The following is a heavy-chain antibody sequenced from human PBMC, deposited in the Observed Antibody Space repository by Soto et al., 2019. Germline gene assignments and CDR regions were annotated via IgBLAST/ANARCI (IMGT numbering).Heavy chain of an antibody. D-gene: IGHD3-10*01. CDR2: IYWDDDE. CDR1: GFSLNTGGVG. V-gene: IGHV2-5*02. Sequence: ITLKESGPTLVKPTQTLTLTCTFSGFSLNTGGVGVGWVRQPRGKAMEWLALIYWDDDERYRPSLRSRLNITKDTINNQVVLTMTNMDPEDTATSCGVRKGRYYGGDDHDGMDAWDQGTTVTVSS. CDR3: VRKGRYYGGDDHDGMDA. J-gene: IGHJ6*02.